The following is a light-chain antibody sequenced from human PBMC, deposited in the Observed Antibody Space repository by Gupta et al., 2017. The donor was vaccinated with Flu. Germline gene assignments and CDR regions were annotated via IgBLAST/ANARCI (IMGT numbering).Light chain of an antibody. Sequence: EIVLTQSPATLSLSPGEGATLSGEASQSLRRMYFAWYQQKPGLAPRLLIYDVSTRATAIPDRFSGSWSGTDFTLTISRLEPEDSAVYYCQQYDTPDLTFGGGTKVEIK. J-gene: IGKJ4*01. V-gene: IGKV3D-20*01. CDR3: QQYDTPDLT. CDR1: QSLRRMY. CDR2: DVS.